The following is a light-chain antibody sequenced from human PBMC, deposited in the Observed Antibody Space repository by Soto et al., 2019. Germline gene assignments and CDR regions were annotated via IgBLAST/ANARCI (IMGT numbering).Light chain of an antibody. CDR3: QQYGSSPLT. Sequence: SVLTQSPGTLSLSPGERATLSCRASQRVSSRQLAWYQQKPVQPPRLVIYGASSRATGIPDSFSGSGSGTDFTLNISRLEPEDFAVYYCQQYGSSPLTFGGGTKVEIK. V-gene: IGKV3-20*01. CDR2: GAS. CDR1: QRVSSRQ. J-gene: IGKJ4*01.